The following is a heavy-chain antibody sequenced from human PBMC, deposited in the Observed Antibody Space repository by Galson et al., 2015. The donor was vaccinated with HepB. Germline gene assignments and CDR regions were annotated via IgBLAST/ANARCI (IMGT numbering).Heavy chain of an antibody. CDR3: VRDPGGANSFDY. V-gene: IGHV4-38-2*02. CDR2: INRSGST. CDR1: ISSGYY. Sequence: ISSGYYWGWVRQPPGRGLEWIGSINRSGSTFYNPSLKSRVTISPDTSTNQFSLKVSSVTAADTAVYYCVRDPGGANSFDYWGQGTLVTVSS. D-gene: IGHD3-16*01. J-gene: IGHJ4*02.